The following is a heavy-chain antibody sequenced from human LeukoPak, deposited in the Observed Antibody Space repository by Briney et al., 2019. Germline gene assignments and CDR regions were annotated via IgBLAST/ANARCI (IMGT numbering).Heavy chain of an antibody. D-gene: IGHD7-27*01. CDR3: ARDPNWGSTGYYYYYGMDV. Sequence: TSETLSLTCIVSGGSISSSSYYWGWIRQPPGKGLEWIGSIYHSGSTYYNPSLKSRVTISVDTSKNQFSLKLSSVTAADTAVYYCARDPNWGSTGYYYYYGMDVWGQGTTVTVSS. CDR2: IYHSGST. J-gene: IGHJ6*02. CDR1: GGSISSSSYY. V-gene: IGHV4-39*07.